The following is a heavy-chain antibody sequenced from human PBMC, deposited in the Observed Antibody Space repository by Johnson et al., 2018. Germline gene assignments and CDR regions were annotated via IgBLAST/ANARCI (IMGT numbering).Heavy chain of an antibody. Sequence: VQLVESGGGLVKPGGSLRLSCVASGFTFSNAWMNWVRQAPGKGLEWVGRVRSKSEGGTTEYAAPVKGRISVLRDDSKKTLFLQLHRLKIEDSGVYYCTTSSRYRHYGMDGWGQGTTVTVSS. J-gene: IGHJ6*02. CDR3: TTSSRYRHYGMDG. V-gene: IGHV3-15*07. CDR1: GFTFSNAW. D-gene: IGHD1-1*01. CDR2: VRSKSEGGTT.